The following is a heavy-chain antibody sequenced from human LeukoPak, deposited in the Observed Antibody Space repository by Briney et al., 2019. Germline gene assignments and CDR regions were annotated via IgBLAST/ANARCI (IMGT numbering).Heavy chain of an antibody. Sequence: GGSLRLFCAASGFIFRNYAMSWVRQAPGKGLEWVSAITGSGDTTYYADPVEGRFTISRENSKNTLYVEMNTLRAEDTAVYYCAKWGDYDILTGYYVSDFWGQGTLVTVSS. CDR1: GFIFRNYA. CDR2: ITGSGDTT. D-gene: IGHD3-9*01. CDR3: AKWGDYDILTGYYVSDF. J-gene: IGHJ4*02. V-gene: IGHV3-23*01.